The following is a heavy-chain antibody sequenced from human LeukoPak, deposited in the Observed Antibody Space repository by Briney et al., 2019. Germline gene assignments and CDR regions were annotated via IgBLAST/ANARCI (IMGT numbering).Heavy chain of an antibody. CDR2: INPNSGGT. Sequence: ASVKVSCKASGYTFTSYYMHWVRQAPGQGLEWMGWINPNSGGTNYAQKFQGRVTMTRDTSISTAYMELSRLRSDDTAVYYCARGTNYYDSSGYSEAFDYWGQGTLVTVSS. CDR3: ARGTNYYDSSGYSEAFDY. J-gene: IGHJ4*02. V-gene: IGHV1-2*02. D-gene: IGHD3-22*01. CDR1: GYTFTSYY.